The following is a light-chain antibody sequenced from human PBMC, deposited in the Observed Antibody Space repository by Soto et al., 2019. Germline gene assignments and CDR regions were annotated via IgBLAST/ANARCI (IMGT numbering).Light chain of an antibody. J-gene: IGKJ2*01. Sequence: DIQMTQSPSSLSASVGDRVTITCRASQSISIYLNWYQQKPGKAPKLLIYAASSLQSGVPSRFSGSGSGTDFTLTISNLQREDFATYYCQQSYNTPYTFGQGTNLGI. CDR2: AAS. V-gene: IGKV1-39*01. CDR1: QSISIY. CDR3: QQSYNTPYT.